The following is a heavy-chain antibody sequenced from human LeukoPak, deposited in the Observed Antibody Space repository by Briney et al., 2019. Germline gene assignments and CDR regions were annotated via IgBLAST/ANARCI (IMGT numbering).Heavy chain of an antibody. V-gene: IGHV5-10-1*01. CDR3: ARLSYYDILTGYYTPYFDY. CDR2: IDPSDSYT. CDR1: GYSFTSYW. J-gene: IGHJ4*02. D-gene: IGHD3-9*01. Sequence: GESLKISCKGSGYSFTSYWISWVRQMPGKGLERMGRIDPSDSYTNYSPSFQGHVTISADKSISTAYLQWSSLKASDTAMYYCARLSYYDILTGYYTPYFDYWGQGTLVTVSS.